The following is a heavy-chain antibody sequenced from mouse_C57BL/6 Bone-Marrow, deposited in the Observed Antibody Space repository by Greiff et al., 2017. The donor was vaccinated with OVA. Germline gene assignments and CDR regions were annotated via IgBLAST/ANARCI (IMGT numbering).Heavy chain of an antibody. CDR2: IYPGDGST. D-gene: IGHD2-1*01. Sequence: VKLQESGPELVKPGASVKLSCKASGYTFTSYDINWVKQRPGQGLEWIGWIYPGDGSTKYNEKFKGKATLTVATSSSTAYMELHSLTSEDAAVSFTARKSIYYGNYVDDWGQGTTLTVSA. CDR1: GYTFTSYD. V-gene: IGHV1-85*01. CDR3: ARKSIYYGNYVDD. J-gene: IGHJ2*01.